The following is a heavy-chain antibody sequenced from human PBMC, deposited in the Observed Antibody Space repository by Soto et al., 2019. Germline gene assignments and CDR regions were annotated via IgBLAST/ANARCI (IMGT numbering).Heavy chain of an antibody. Sequence: GGSLRLSCAASGFTFSNAWMSWVRQAPGKGLEWVGRIKSKTDGGTTDYAAPVKGRFTISRDDSKNTLYLQMNSLKTEDTAVYYAFYSGSGSYYDYYYYYMDVWGKGTTVTVSS. CDR1: GFTFSNAW. V-gene: IGHV3-15*01. CDR2: IKSKTDGGTT. CDR3: FYSGSGSYYDYYYYYMDV. D-gene: IGHD3-10*01. J-gene: IGHJ6*03.